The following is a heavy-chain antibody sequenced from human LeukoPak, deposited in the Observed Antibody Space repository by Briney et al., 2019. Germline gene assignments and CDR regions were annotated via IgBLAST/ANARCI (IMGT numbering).Heavy chain of an antibody. CDR3: ASGRIAVAGTDY. D-gene: IGHD6-19*01. J-gene: IGHJ4*02. V-gene: IGHV4-59*01. CDR2: IYYSGST. CDR1: GDSISSYD. Sequence: PSGTLSLTGTVPGDSISSYDWSWIRQPPGKGLGSIGFIYYSGSTNYKPSLKSRVTISVDMCKKQCSLKLRSVTAADTAEYYCASGRIAVAGTDYWGQGTLVTVSS.